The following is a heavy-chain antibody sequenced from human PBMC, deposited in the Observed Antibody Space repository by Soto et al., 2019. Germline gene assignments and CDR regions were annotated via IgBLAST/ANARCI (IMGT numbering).Heavy chain of an antibody. D-gene: IGHD3-10*01. CDR3: ARARSSGIAFALEY. J-gene: IGHJ4*02. V-gene: IGHV3-48*01. CDR1: GFTFSSYS. Sequence: EVQLVESGGGLVQRGGSLRLSCAASGFTFSSYSMNWVRQAPGKGLEWVSYISSGSSNMYYADSVKGRFTISRDNAKNSLYLQMNSLRGEDTAVYYCARARSSGIAFALEYWGQGTLVTVSS. CDR2: ISSGSSNM.